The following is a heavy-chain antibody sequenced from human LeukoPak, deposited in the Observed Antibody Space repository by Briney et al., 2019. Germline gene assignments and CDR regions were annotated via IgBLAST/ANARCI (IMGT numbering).Heavy chain of an antibody. J-gene: IGHJ3*02. D-gene: IGHD2-21*02. CDR3: ARRIVVVTATKNAFDI. V-gene: IGHV4-39*01. Sequence: SETLSLTCTVSGGSLSSSSYYWGWIRQPPGKGLEWIGSIYYSGSTYYNPSLKSRVTISVDTSKNQFSLKLSSVTAADTPVYYCARRIVVVTATKNAFDIWGQGAMVTVSS. CDR1: GGSLSSSSYY. CDR2: IYYSGST.